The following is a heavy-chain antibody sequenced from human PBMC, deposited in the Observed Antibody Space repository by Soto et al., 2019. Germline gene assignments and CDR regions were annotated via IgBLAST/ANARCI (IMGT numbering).Heavy chain of an antibody. D-gene: IGHD3-10*01. Sequence: SETLSLTCTVSGGSVSSGSYYWSWIRQPPGKGLEWIGYIYYSGSTNYNPSLKSRVTISVDTSKNQFSLKLSSVTAADTAVYYCARGRGGLGSYYLPDYYYYGMDVWGQGTTVTVSS. V-gene: IGHV4-61*01. CDR1: GGSVSSGSYY. CDR3: ARGRGGLGSYYLPDYYYYGMDV. J-gene: IGHJ6*02. CDR2: IYYSGST.